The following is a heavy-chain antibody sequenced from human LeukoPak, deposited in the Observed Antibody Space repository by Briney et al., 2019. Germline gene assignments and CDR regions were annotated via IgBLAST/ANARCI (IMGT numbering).Heavy chain of an antibody. V-gene: IGHV1-69*01. J-gene: IGHJ1*01. CDR3: ARGYGDYHEYFQH. CDR2: IIPIFGTA. Sequence: SVKVSCKASGGTFSSYAISWVRQAPGQVLEWMGGIIPIFGTANYAQKFQGRVTITADEYTSTAYMELSSLRSEDTAVYYCARGYGDYHEYFQHWGQGTLVTVSS. D-gene: IGHD4-17*01. CDR1: GGTFSSYA.